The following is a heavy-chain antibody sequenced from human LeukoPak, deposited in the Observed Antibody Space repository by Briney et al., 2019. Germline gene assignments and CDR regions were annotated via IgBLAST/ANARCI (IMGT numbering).Heavy chain of an antibody. Sequence: GGSLTLSCTTSGFAFSNYWRYWVRQAPGKGLVWVSRIKSDGSGITYTDSVEGRFTISRDNVKNTLYLQMNSLRDEDTAVYYCVRGQTIDYWGQGTLVTVSS. CDR3: VRGQTIDY. D-gene: IGHD3-3*01. CDR1: GFAFSNYW. J-gene: IGHJ4*02. CDR2: IKSDGSGI. V-gene: IGHV3-74*01.